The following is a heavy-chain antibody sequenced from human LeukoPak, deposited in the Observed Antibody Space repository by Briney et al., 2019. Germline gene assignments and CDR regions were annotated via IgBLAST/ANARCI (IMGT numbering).Heavy chain of an antibody. CDR2: ISGSGGST. CDR3: ARFNDYGDYLFDY. V-gene: IGHV3-23*01. J-gene: IGHJ4*02. Sequence: GGSLRLSSAASGFTFSSYAMSWVRQAPGKGLEWVSAISGSGGSTYYADSVKGRFTISRDNSKNTLYLQMNSLRAEDTAVYYCARFNDYGDYLFDYWGQGTLVTVSS. CDR1: GFTFSSYA. D-gene: IGHD4-17*01.